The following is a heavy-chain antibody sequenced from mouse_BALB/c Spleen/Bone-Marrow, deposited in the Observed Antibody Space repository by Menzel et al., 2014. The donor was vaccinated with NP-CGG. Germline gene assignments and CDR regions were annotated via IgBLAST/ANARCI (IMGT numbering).Heavy chain of an antibody. CDR1: GFTFSSYT. CDR2: ISSGGSYT. CDR3: TREDTNWDFDY. V-gene: IGHV5-6-4*01. D-gene: IGHD4-1*01. Sequence: EVQVVESGGGLVKPGGSLKLSCAASGFTFSSYTMSWVRQTPEKRLEWVATISSGGSYTYYPDSVKGRFTISRDNAKNTLYLQMSSLKSEGTAMYYCTREDTNWDFDYWGQGTTLTVSS. J-gene: IGHJ2*01.